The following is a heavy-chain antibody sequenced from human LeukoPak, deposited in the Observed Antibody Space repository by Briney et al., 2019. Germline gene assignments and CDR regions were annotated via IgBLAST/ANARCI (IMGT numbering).Heavy chain of an antibody. CDR1: GYTFTGYY. CDR3: ARDLSEDIVVVVAARGRYYYYGMDV. J-gene: IGHJ6*02. Sequence: ASVKVSCKASGYTFTGYYMHWVRQAPGQGLEWMGWINPNSGGTNYAQKFQGRVTMTRDTSISTAYMELSRLRSDDTAAYYCARDLSEDIVVVVAARGRYYYYGMDVWGQGTTVTVSS. CDR2: INPNSGGT. D-gene: IGHD2-15*01. V-gene: IGHV1-2*02.